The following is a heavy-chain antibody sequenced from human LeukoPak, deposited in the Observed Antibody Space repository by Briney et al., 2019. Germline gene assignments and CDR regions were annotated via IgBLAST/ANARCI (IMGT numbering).Heavy chain of an antibody. Sequence: GSSVKVSCKASGGTFSRYTISWVRQAPGQGVEWMGRIITILGIANYAQKLQDRVTITADKSTSTAYMELSSLRSEDTAVYYCAGLNYGMDVWGQGTTVTVSS. V-gene: IGHV1-69*02. J-gene: IGHJ6*02. CDR3: AGLNYGMDV. CDR2: IITILGIA. CDR1: GGTFSRYT.